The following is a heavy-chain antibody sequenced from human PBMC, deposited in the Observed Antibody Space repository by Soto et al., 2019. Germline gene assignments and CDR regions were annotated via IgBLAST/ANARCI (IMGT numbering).Heavy chain of an antibody. V-gene: IGHV4-30-4*01. J-gene: IGHJ4*02. CDR2: IFYSGNT. CDR3: AAGHFDS. D-gene: IGHD2-8*01. Sequence: QVQLQESGPGLVKPSQTLSLTCTVSGGSISSDDYYWSWIRQTPGRGLEWIGVIFYSGNTYYNPSLNTRASSSVDTSKNQFSLKLTSVTATDTAVYLMAAGHFDSWGQGALVTVSS. CDR1: GGSISSDDYY.